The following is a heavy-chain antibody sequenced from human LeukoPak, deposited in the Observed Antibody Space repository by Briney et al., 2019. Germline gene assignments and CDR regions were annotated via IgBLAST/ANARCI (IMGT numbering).Heavy chain of an antibody. CDR2: ISYDGSNK. Sequence: PGGSLRLSCAASGFTFSSYGMHWVRQAPGKGLEWVAVISYDGSNKYYSDSVKGRFTISRDNSKNTLYLQMNSLRAEDTTVYYCAKDPSGGYDSPFDYWGQGTLVTVSS. V-gene: IGHV3-30*18. CDR1: GFTFSSYG. CDR3: AKDPSGGYDSPFDY. J-gene: IGHJ4*02. D-gene: IGHD5-12*01.